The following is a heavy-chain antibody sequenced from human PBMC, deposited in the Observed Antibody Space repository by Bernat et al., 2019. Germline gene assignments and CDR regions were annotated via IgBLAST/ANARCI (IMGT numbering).Heavy chain of an antibody. CDR3: ASTYYYDSSGYYYFDY. Sequence: QVQLQESGPGLVKPSQTLSLTCTVSGGSISSGGYYWSWIRQPPGKGLEWIGYIYYSGSTYYNTSLKSRVTISVDTSKNQFTLKLSSVTAADTAVYYCASTYYYDSSGYYYFDYWGQGTLVTVSS. J-gene: IGHJ4*02. CDR2: IYYSGST. V-gene: IGHV4-31*03. D-gene: IGHD3-22*01. CDR1: GGSISSGGYY.